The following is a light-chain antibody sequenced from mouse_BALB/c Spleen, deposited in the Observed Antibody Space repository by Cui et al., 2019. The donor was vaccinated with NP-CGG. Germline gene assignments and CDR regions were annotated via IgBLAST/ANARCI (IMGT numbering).Light chain of an antibody. CDR2: GTN. J-gene: IGLJ1*01. V-gene: IGLV1*01. CDR1: TGAVTTSNY. CDR3: TLWYSNHWV. Sequence: VVSQSSALTTSPGETVTLTCRSSTGAVTTSNYANWVQEKPDHLFTGLIGGTNNRAPGVPARFSGSLIGDKAALTITGAQTEDEAIYFCTLWYSNHWVFGGGTKLTVL.